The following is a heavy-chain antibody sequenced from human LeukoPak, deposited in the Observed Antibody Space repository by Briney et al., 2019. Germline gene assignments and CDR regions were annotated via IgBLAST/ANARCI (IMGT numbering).Heavy chain of an antibody. Sequence: GRSLRLSCAASGFTFSNYWMTWVRQAPGKGLEWVANIKQNGGEKYYVDSVKGRFTISRDNAKNSLYLEMNNLRAEDTAVYYCARTPDGPDYWGQGTLVTVSS. CDR2: IKQNGGEK. J-gene: IGHJ4*02. CDR1: GFTFSNYW. D-gene: IGHD5-24*01. CDR3: ARTPDGPDY. V-gene: IGHV3-7*03.